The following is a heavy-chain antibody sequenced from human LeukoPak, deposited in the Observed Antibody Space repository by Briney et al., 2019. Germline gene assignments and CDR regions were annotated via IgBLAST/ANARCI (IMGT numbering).Heavy chain of an antibody. J-gene: IGHJ6*03. D-gene: IGHD6-13*01. CDR3: AKGYSSSWSAPDV. V-gene: IGHV3-23*01. CDR1: GLTFSSYA. CDR2: ISDSGGST. Sequence: GGSLRLSCVTSGLTFSSYAMSWVRQAPGKGLEWVSAISDSGGSTYYADSVKGRFTISRDNSKNTLYLQMNSLRAEDTAVYYCAKGYSSSWSAPDVWGKGTTVTVS.